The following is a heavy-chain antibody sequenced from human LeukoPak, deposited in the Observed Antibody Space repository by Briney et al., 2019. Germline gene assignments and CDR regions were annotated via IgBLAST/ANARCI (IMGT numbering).Heavy chain of an antibody. CDR2: IQYSRST. Sequence: SETLSLTCSVSGGSITSHFWSWVRQPPGKGLELIGHIQYSRSTTYNPSLRGRVYISVDASKNQFSLEMSSLTATDTAVYYCARFSPDSSSDCDGTSCSLTHWGQGILVTVSS. J-gene: IGHJ4*02. V-gene: IGHV4-59*11. D-gene: IGHD2-2*01. CDR3: ARFSPDSSSDCDGTSCSLTH. CDR1: GGSITSHF.